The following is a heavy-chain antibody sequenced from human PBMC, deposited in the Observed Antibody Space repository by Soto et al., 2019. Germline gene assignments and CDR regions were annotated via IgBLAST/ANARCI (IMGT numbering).Heavy chain of an antibody. CDR2: IRSKANSYET. Sequence: GGSLRLSCAASGFTFSGSAMHWVRQASGKGLEWVGRIRSKANSYETAYAASVKGRFTISRDDSKNTAYLQMNSLKTEDTAVYYCTRHELYSGYDYWGQGTLVTVSS. V-gene: IGHV3-73*01. J-gene: IGHJ4*02. D-gene: IGHD5-12*01. CDR1: GFTFSGSA. CDR3: TRHELYSGYDY.